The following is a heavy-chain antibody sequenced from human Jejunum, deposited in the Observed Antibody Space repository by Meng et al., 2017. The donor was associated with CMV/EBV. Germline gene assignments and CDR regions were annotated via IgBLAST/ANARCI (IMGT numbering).Heavy chain of an antibody. V-gene: IGHV3-9*01. CDR1: GFTFDDHA. CDR3: AKDTSVGAWGAFDY. D-gene: IGHD1-26*01. J-gene: IGHJ4*02. Sequence: GFTFDDHAMHWVRQAPGKGLEWVAGVSRDSVNIGYADSVKGRFTISRDNSKNTLFLQMNSLRAEDTAIYYCAKDTSVGAWGAFDYWGQGTLVTVSS. CDR2: VSRDSVNI.